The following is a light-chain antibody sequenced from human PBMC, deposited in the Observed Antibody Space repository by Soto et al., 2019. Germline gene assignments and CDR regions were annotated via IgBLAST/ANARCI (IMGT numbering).Light chain of an antibody. CDR3: QQYNSYRA. Sequence: DIQMTQSPSTLSASVGDRVTITCRASDSIDSCFAWHQQKPGRAPKLLISQASSLESGVPSRFSGSGFGTEFTLTISSLQPDEFATYYCQQYNSYRAFGQGTKVDIK. V-gene: IGKV1-5*03. CDR1: DSIDSC. J-gene: IGKJ1*01. CDR2: QAS.